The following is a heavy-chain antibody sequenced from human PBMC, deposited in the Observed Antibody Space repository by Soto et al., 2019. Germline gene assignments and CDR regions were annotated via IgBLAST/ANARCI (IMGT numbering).Heavy chain of an antibody. CDR3: AHRVLRTVFGLVTTTAIYFDF. CDR1: GFSLTTSGVG. J-gene: IGHJ4*02. Sequence: QITLNESGPTVVRPTETLTLTCRFSGFSLTTSGVGVGWIRQSPGKAPEWLALIYWDDDKRYSASLKSRLTITKDTSNNQVVLTVSDLDPTDTATYYCAHRVLRTVFGLVTTTAIYFDFWGQGTLVAVSS. V-gene: IGHV2-5*02. D-gene: IGHD3-3*01. CDR2: IYWDDDK.